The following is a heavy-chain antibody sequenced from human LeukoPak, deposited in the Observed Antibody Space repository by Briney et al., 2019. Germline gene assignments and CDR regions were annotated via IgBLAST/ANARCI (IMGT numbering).Heavy chain of an antibody. V-gene: IGHV1-2*02. J-gene: IGHJ5*02. CDR1: GYTFTGYY. CDR2: INPRSGGT. Sequence: GASVKVSCKASGYTFTGYYMQWVRQAPGQGLEWMGWINPRSGGTNYAQKFQGRVTMTRDTSISTAYMELSRLRSDDTAVYYCARGGELLRSSWFDPWGQGTLVTVSS. CDR3: ARGGELLRSSWFDP. D-gene: IGHD1-26*01.